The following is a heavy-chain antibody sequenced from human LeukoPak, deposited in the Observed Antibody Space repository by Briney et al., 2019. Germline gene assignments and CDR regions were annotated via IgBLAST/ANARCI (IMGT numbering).Heavy chain of an antibody. CDR1: GGSISNYY. D-gene: IGHD3-10*01. Sequence: SETLSLTCTVSGGSISNYYWSWIRQPPGKGLEWIGYIYYSGSTNYNPSLKSRVTISVDTSKNQFSLKLSSVTAADTAVYYCARVSNGSGSYYNSDYYGMDVWGQGTTVTVSS. CDR3: ARVSNGSGSYYNSDYYGMDV. J-gene: IGHJ6*02. V-gene: IGHV4-59*01. CDR2: IYYSGST.